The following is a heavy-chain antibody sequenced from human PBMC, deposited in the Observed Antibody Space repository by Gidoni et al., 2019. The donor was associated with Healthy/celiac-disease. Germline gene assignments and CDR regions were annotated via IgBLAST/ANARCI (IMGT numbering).Heavy chain of an antibody. V-gene: IGHV4-34*01. J-gene: IGHJ4*02. D-gene: IGHD3-3*02. CDR1: GGSFSGYY. Sequence: QVQLQQWGAGLLKPSETLSLTCAVYGGSFSGYYWSWIRQPPGKGLEWIGEINHSGSTNYNPSLKSRVTISVDTSKNQFSLKLSSVTAADTAVYYCARGGAFLAAATWYFDYWGQGTLVTVSS. CDR3: ARGGAFLAAATWYFDY. CDR2: INHSGST.